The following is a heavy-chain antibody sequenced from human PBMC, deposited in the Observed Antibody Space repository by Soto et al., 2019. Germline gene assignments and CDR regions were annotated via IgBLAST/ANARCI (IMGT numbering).Heavy chain of an antibody. D-gene: IGHD2-15*01. J-gene: IGHJ6*03. V-gene: IGHV1-18*01. CDR3: AREGATRDNYYSYMDV. CDR2: INPYNGNT. CDR1: GYIFTTYG. Sequence: QVQLVQSGAEVKKPGASVKVSCKPSGYIFTTYGISWVRQAPGQGLEWMGWINPYNGNTNYAQKFQGRVTMTTDTSTSTAYTELRSLRSDDTAVYYCAREGATRDNYYSYMDVWGKGTTVTVSS.